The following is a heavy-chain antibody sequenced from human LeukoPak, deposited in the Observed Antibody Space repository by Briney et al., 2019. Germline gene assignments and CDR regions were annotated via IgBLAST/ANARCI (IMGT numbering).Heavy chain of an antibody. Sequence: GASVKVSCKASGYTFTSYGISWVRQAPGQGLEWMGWISAYNGNTNYAQKLQGRVTMTTDTSTSTAYMELRSLRSEDTAVYYCARADGGSSNPYYYYYYMDVWGKGTTVTVSS. J-gene: IGHJ6*03. CDR2: ISAYNGNT. V-gene: IGHV1-18*01. CDR3: ARADGGSSNPYYYYYYMDV. CDR1: GYTFTSYG. D-gene: IGHD6-6*01.